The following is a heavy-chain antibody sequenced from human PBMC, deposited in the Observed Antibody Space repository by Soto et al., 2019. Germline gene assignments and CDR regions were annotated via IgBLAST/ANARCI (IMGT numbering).Heavy chain of an antibody. V-gene: IGHV3-48*02. D-gene: IGHD1-7*01. Sequence: PGGSLRLSCEASGFTFSSYSMNWVRQTPGKGLEWVSYITSSSKSIYYADSVKGRFTISRDNAKNSLYLQLNSLRDEDTAVYYCARGGYNWSYGLNWFDPWGQGTLVTVSS. CDR3: ARGGYNWSYGLNWFDP. CDR2: ITSSSKSI. CDR1: GFTFSSYS. J-gene: IGHJ5*02.